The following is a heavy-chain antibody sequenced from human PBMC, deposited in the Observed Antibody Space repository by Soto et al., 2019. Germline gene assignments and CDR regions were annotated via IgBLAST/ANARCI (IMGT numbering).Heavy chain of an antibody. CDR2: MQPSTGRT. CDR3: ARGVSAGVEY. V-gene: IGHV1-8*01. Sequence: QVQLVQSGAEVREPGASVKVSCKASGYSFTSLDINWVRQTAGQGLEWTGWMQPSTGRTGYAQKFQGRVTMTRDTSITTAYMGLTTLTSDDTAFYCCARGVSAGVEYWGQGTLVTVSS. J-gene: IGHJ4*02. CDR1: GYSFTSLD. D-gene: IGHD1-26*01.